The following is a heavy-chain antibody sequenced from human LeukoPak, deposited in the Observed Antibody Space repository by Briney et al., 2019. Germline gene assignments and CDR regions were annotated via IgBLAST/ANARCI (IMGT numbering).Heavy chain of an antibody. CDR3: ARLFGSGTYFFEY. V-gene: IGHV1-69*05. J-gene: IGHJ4*02. CDR2: IIPIFGTA. Sequence: SVKVSCKASGGTFSSYAISWVRQAPGQGLEWMGGIIPIFGTANYAQKFQGRVTITTDESTSTAYMELSSLRSEDTAVYYCARLFGSGTYFFEYWGQGTLVTVS. D-gene: IGHD1-26*01. CDR1: GGTFSSYA.